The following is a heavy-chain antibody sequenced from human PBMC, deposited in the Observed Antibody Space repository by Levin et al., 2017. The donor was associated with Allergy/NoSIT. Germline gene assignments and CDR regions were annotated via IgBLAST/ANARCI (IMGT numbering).Heavy chain of an antibody. D-gene: IGHD2-2*01. Sequence: PSETLSLTCTVSGGSISSGGYYWSWIRQHPGKGLEWIGYIYYSGSTYYNPSLKSRVTISVDTSKNQFSLKLSSVTAADTAVYYCARGGSSTSLFDYWGQGTLVTVSS. V-gene: IGHV4-31*03. CDR1: GGSISSGGYY. CDR3: ARGGSSTSLFDY. J-gene: IGHJ4*02. CDR2: IYYSGST.